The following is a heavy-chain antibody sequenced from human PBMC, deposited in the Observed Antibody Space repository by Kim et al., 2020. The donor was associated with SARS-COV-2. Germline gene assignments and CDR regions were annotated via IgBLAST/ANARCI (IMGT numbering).Heavy chain of an antibody. CDR3: ATGLRYFDWLLRVEH. V-gene: IGHV1-24*01. Sequence: ASVKVSCKVSGYTLTELSMHWVRQASGKGLEWMGGFDPEDGETIYAQKFQGRVTMTEDTSTDTAYMELSSLRSEDTAVYYCATGLRYFDWLLRVEHWGQGTLVTVSS. CDR2: FDPEDGET. D-gene: IGHD3-9*01. J-gene: IGHJ1*01. CDR1: GYTLTELS.